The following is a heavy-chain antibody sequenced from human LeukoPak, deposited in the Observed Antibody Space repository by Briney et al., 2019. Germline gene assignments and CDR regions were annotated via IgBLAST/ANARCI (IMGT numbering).Heavy chain of an antibody. CDR1: GGSISSGNYY. CDR2: IHYSGTT. J-gene: IGHJ4*02. V-gene: IGHV4-39*02. CDR3: AREGRGESAIDY. Sequence: KPSETLSLTCTVSGGSISSGNYYWGWIRQPPGKGLDWIASIHYSGTTYYNPSLKSRVTISVDTSKNHFSLKLSSVTAADTAVYYCAREGRGESAIDYWGQGTLVTVSS. D-gene: IGHD3-10*01.